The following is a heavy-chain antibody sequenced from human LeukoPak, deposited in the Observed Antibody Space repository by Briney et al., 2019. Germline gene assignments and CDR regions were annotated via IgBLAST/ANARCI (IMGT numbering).Heavy chain of an antibody. CDR3: ARVGGYCSSTSCYGGIDP. CDR2: IYYSGST. V-gene: IGHV4-59*01. D-gene: IGHD2-2*01. CDR1: GGSISSYY. J-gene: IGHJ5*02. Sequence: SETLSLTCTVSGGSISSYYWSWIRQPPGKGLEWIGYIYYSGSTNYNPALKKRVTISVDTSKNQFSLKLSSVTAADTAVYYCARVGGYCSSTSCYGGIDPWGQGTLVTVSS.